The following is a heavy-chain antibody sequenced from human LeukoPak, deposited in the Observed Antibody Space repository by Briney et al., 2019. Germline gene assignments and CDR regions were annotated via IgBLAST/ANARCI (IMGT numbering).Heavy chain of an antibody. CDR1: GGSISSYY. J-gene: IGHJ6*02. V-gene: IGHV4-59*04. Sequence: PSETLSLTCTVSGGSISSYYWSWIRQHPGKGLEWIGYIYYSGSTYYNPSLKSRVTISVDTSKNQFSLKLSSVTAADTAVYYCGARATYRGMDVWGQGTTVTVSS. D-gene: IGHD1-26*01. CDR2: IYYSGST. CDR3: GARATYRGMDV.